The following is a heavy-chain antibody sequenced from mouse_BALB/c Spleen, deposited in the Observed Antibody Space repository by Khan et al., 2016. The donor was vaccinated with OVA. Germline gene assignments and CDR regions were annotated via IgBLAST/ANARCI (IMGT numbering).Heavy chain of an antibody. J-gene: IGHJ2*01. CDR1: GYSFTDYN. Sequence: VQLQQSGPELVKPGASVKVSCKASGYSFTDYNMFWVKQRHGKSLEWIGYIDPYNGGTSYNQKFKSKATFTVDKSSSTAFMHLSSLTSEDSAVFYCARTDYYGSSYYFDYWGQGTTLTVSS. CDR3: ARTDYYGSSYYFDY. V-gene: IGHV1S135*01. CDR2: IDPYNGGT. D-gene: IGHD1-1*01.